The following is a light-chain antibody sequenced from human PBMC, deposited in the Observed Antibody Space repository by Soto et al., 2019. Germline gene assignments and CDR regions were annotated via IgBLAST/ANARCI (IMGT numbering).Light chain of an antibody. J-gene: IGKJ1*01. CDR2: GAS. V-gene: IGKV3-20*01. Sequence: EIVLTQSPGTLSLSPGERATLSCRASQSISGTFLAWYQHKPGQAPRVLIYGASRRATGIPDRFSGSGSGTDFTLTISGLGPEGFALYYCQQDYSSWTFGQGTEVEMK. CDR3: QQDYSSWT. CDR1: QSISGTF.